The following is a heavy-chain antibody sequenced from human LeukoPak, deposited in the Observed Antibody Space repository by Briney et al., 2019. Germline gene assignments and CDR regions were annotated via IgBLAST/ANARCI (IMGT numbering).Heavy chain of an antibody. CDR1: GGSFSGYY. J-gene: IGHJ6*03. D-gene: IGHD3-10*01. V-gene: IGHV4-34*01. Sequence: SETLSLTCAVYGGSFSGYYWSWIRQPPGKGLEWIGEINHSGSTNYNPSLKSRVTISVDTSKNQFSLRLTSVTAADTAVYFCARAPSPYGSGSYYEYNYYYYYMDVWGKGTTVTISS. CDR3: ARAPSPYGSGSYYEYNYYYYYMDV. CDR2: INHSGST.